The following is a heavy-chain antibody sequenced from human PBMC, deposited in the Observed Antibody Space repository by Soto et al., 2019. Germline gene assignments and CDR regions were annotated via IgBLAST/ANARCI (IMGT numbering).Heavy chain of an antibody. CDR2: TGSGTGPG. J-gene: IGHJ4*02. CDR1: GGSLSTNP. D-gene: IGHD2-15*01. V-gene: IGHV1-69*06. CDR3: ARRDSGGFYRFFDS. Sequence: SVKVSCKASGGSLSTNPISWVRQAPGQGLEWMGGTGSGTGPGNHARKFQGRLTVTADKSTSTVYMELTNLSSEDTAVYYCARRDSGGFYRFFDSWGQGTLVTVSS.